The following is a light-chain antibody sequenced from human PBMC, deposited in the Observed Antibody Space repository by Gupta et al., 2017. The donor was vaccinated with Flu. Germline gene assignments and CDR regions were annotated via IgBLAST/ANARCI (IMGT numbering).Light chain of an antibody. CDR1: LGLERRDGNTY. J-gene: IGKJ1*01. CDR3: MQGAHWPWA. CDR2: QVS. V-gene: IGKV2-30*02. Sequence: ISGRSSLGLERRDGNTYWNWLQQRQDKSPRRLSDQVSDRDSGVPDRSSGSGSGTDCTLQISRMEAEDGGVYYCMQGAHWPWAFGQGTKVEIK.